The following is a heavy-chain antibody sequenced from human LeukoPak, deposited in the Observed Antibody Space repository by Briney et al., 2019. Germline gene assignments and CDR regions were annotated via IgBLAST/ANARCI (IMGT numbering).Heavy chain of an antibody. CDR3: ARALSLFLWFGEFGY. Sequence: GASVKVSCKASGYTFTSYYMHWVRQAPGQGLEWMGISNPSGGSTSYAQKFQGRVTMTRDTSTSTVYMELSSLRSEDTAVYYCARALSLFLWFGEFGYWGQGTLVTVSS. CDR2: SNPSGGST. V-gene: IGHV1-46*01. D-gene: IGHD3-10*01. J-gene: IGHJ4*02. CDR1: GYTFTSYY.